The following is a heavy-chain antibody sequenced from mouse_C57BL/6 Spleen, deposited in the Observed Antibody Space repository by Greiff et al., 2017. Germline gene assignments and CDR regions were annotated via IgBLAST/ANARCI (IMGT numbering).Heavy chain of an antibody. V-gene: IGHV1-50*01. Sequence: QVQLQQSGAELVKPGASVKLSCKASGYTFTSYWLQWVKQRPGQGLEWIGEIDPSDSYTNYNQKFKGKATLTVDTSSSTAYMQLSSLTSEDSAVYYCARKGTMGSSFAYWGQGTLVTVSA. CDR3: ARKGTMGSSFAY. CDR2: IDPSDSYT. D-gene: IGHD1-1*01. CDR1: GYTFTSYW. J-gene: IGHJ3*01.